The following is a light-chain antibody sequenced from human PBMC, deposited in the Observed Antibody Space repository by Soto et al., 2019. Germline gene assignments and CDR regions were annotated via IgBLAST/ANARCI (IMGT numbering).Light chain of an antibody. CDR1: QSVSSY. CDR3: QQCGNSPNT. CDR2: GVS. J-gene: IGKJ5*01. V-gene: IGKV3-11*01. Sequence: EVVVSQSPSTLSLSTGERATLSCRASQSVSSYLAWYQQKPGQAPRLLIYGVSNRATGIPDRFSGSGSGTDFTLTISSLEPEDFAVYYCQQCGNSPNTFAQGARLAIK.